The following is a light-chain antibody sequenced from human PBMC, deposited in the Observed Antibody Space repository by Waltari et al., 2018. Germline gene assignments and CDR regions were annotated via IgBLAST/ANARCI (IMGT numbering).Light chain of an antibody. CDR1: SSDIGGYNY. Sequence: QSALTQPASVSGSPGQSITISCTGTSSDIGGYNYVSWYQHHPGNAPQLMIYEVTKRPSGVSYRFSGSKSGNTASLTSSGLQAEDEANYFCSSYTSTSTLDVFGGGTKLTVL. CDR3: SSYTSTSTLDV. J-gene: IGLJ2*01. V-gene: IGLV2-14*01. CDR2: EVT.